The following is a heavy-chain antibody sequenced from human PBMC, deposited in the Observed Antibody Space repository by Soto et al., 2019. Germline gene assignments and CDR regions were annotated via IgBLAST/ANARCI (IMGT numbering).Heavy chain of an antibody. J-gene: IGHJ6*03. CDR2: ISGSGGST. CDR1: GFTFSSYA. CDR3: ATPVSRSPGYYYYMDV. Sequence: EVQLLESGGGLVQPGGSLRLSCAASGFTFSSYAMSWVRQAPGKGLEWVSAISGSGGSTYYADSVKGRFTISRDNSKNTLYLQMNSLRAEDTAVDYCATPVSRSPGYYYYMDVWGKGTTVTVSS. V-gene: IGHV3-23*01.